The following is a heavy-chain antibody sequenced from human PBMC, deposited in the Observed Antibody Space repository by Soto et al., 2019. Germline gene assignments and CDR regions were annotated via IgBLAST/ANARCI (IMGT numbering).Heavy chain of an antibody. D-gene: IGHD3-3*01. CDR1: GFTFNNYG. V-gene: IGHV3-30*03. Sequence: GGSLRLSCAASGFTFNNYGMHWVRQAPGKGLEWVALVTNDGSTKYYADSVKGRFTISRDNSKNTLDLQMNSLRAEDTAVYYCARDGGFGVVIIYWGQGTLVTVSS. J-gene: IGHJ4*02. CDR3: ARDGGFGVVIIY. CDR2: VTNDGSTK.